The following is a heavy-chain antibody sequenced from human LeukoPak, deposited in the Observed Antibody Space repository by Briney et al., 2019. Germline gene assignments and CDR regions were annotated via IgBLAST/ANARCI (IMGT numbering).Heavy chain of an antibody. J-gene: IGHJ4*02. CDR3: ARGGAVRGVIRSYYFDY. CDR2: IYYSGST. CDR1: GGSISSSSYY. V-gene: IGHV4-39*01. D-gene: IGHD3-10*01. Sequence: SETLSLTCTVSGGSISSSSYYWGWIRQPPGKGLEWIGSIYYSGSTYYNPSLKSRVTISVDTSKNQFSLKLSSVTAADTAVYYCARGGAVRGVIRSYYFDYWGQGTLVTVSS.